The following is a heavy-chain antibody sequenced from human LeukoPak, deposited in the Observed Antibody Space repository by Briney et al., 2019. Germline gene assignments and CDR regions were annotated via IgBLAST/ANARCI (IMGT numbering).Heavy chain of an antibody. CDR3: AKDTRWEGRYVLFDY. Sequence: GGPLRLSCAASGFTFSSYAMSWVRQAPGKGLEWVSAISGSGGSTYYADSVKGRFTISRDNSKNTLYLQMNSLRAEDTAVYYCAKDTRWEGRYVLFDYWGQGTLVTVSS. J-gene: IGHJ4*02. D-gene: IGHD1-26*01. CDR2: ISGSGGST. CDR1: GFTFSSYA. V-gene: IGHV3-23*01.